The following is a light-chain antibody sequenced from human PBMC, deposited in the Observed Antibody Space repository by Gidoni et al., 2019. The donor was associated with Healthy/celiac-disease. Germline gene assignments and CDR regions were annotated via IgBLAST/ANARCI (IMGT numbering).Light chain of an antibody. CDR1: QSISSW. J-gene: IGKJ1*01. Sequence: DIQMTQSPSTLSASVGDRVTITCRASQSISSWLAWYQRKPGKAPKLLIYKASSLERGVPSRFSGSGSGKEFTLTIISLQPDDFATYDGQQYNSYSWTFGQGTKVEIK. CDR3: QQYNSYSWT. V-gene: IGKV1-5*03. CDR2: KAS.